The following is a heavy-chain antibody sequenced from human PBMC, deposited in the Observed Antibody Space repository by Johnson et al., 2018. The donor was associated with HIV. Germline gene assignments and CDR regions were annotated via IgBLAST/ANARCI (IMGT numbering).Heavy chain of an antibody. CDR3: AKDQWSSSWTNDAFDI. CDR1: GFTFSSYG. J-gene: IGHJ3*02. V-gene: IGHV3-48*04. CDR2: ISSSGSTI. Sequence: MLLVESGGGLVQPGGSLRLSCAASGFTFSSYGMHWVRQAPGKGLEWVSYISSSGSTIYYADSVKGRFTISRDNAKNTLYLQMSSLRAEDTAVYYCAKDQWSSSWTNDAFDIWGQGTMVTVSS. D-gene: IGHD6-13*01.